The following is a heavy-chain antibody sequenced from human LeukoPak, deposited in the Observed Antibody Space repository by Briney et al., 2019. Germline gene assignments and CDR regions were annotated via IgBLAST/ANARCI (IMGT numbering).Heavy chain of an antibody. V-gene: IGHV1-2*02. J-gene: IGHJ4*02. CDR2: VNPNSGGT. D-gene: IGHD4-11*01. Sequence: GASVKVSCKASGYTFTGYYMHWVRQAPGQGLEWMGWVNPNSGGTNYAQKFQGRVTMTRDTSISTAYMELSRLRSDDTAVYYCARDRSTTVTPFFDYWGQGTLVTVSS. CDR1: GYTFTGYY. CDR3: ARDRSTTVTPFFDY.